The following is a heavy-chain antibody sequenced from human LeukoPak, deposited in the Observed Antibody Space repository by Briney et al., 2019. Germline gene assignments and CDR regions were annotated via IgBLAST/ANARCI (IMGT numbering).Heavy chain of an antibody. J-gene: IGHJ4*02. CDR1: GFSFDDCS. CDR3: AKSRGVAARRGYLDF. D-gene: IGHD6-6*01. Sequence: GGSLRLSCVGSGFSFDDCSMHWVRQRPGGGLEWVSSISWNSGAILYAGSVKGRFTISRDGSHSLFLQMDSLSPEDTALYHCAKSRGVAARRGYLDFWGRGTLVTVSS. V-gene: IGHV3-9*01. CDR2: ISWNSGAI.